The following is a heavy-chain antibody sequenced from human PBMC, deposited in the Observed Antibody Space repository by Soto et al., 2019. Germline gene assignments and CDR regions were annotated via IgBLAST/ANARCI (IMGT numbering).Heavy chain of an antibody. CDR3: ARGGVTMLRGAITKHYYYYYGMDV. D-gene: IGHD3-10*01. V-gene: IGHV4-34*01. Sequence: PSETLSLTXAVYGGSFSGYYWSWIRQPPGKGLEWIGEINHSGSTNYNPSLKSRVTISVDTSKNQFSLKLSSVTAADTAVYYCARGGVTMLRGAITKHYYYYYGMDVWGQGTTVTVSS. CDR2: INHSGST. CDR1: GGSFSGYY. J-gene: IGHJ6*02.